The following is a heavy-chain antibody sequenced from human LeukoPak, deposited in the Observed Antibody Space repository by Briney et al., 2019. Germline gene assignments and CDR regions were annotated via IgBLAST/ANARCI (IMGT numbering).Heavy chain of an antibody. CDR1: GGSVDSGSYY. CDR2: IYYSGST. D-gene: IGHD3-22*01. V-gene: IGHV4-61*01. CDR3: ARGGYYYDSSGYWGAFDI. Sequence: SETLSLTCTVSGGSVDSGSYYWSWIRQPPGKGLEWIGCIYYSGSTNYNPSLKSRVTISVDTSKNQFSLKLSSVTAADTAVYYCARGGYYYDSSGYWGAFDIWGQGTMVTVSP. J-gene: IGHJ3*02.